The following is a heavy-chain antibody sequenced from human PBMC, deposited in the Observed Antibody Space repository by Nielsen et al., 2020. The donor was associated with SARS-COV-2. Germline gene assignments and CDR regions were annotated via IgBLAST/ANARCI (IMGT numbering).Heavy chain of an antibody. D-gene: IGHD3-9*01. V-gene: IGHV4-34*01. J-gene: IGHJ5*02. CDR1: GGSFSGYY. CDR2: INHSGST. CDR3: ASGDWAT. Sequence: SETLSLTCAVYGGSFSGYYWGWIRQPPGKGLEWIGEINHSGSTNYNPSLKSRVTISVDTSKNQFSLKLSSVTAADTAVYYCASGDWATWGQGTLVTVSS.